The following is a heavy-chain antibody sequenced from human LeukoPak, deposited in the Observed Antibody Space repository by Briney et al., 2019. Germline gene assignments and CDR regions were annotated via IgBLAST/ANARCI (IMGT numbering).Heavy chain of an antibody. J-gene: IGHJ4*02. CDR2: ISTDGRGT. Sequence: GGSLRLSCAASGCTFRDYAMHSVRQAPGKGLEYVSAISTDGRGTYYANSVKGRFTISRDNSKNTLYLQMGSLRVEDMAVYYCATYYDSSYGYWGQGTLVTVSS. CDR3: ATYYDSSYGY. V-gene: IGHV3-64*01. CDR1: GCTFRDYA. D-gene: IGHD3-22*01.